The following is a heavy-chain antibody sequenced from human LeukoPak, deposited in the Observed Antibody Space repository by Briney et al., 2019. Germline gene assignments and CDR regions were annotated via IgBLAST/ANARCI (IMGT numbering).Heavy chain of an antibody. Sequence: SETLSLTCTVSGYSISSGYYWGWIRQPPGKGLEWIGSIYHSGSTYYNPSLKSRVTISVDTSKNQFSLKLSSVTAADTAVYYCARGQGYSYGYEWFDPWGQGTLVTVSS. V-gene: IGHV4-38-2*02. CDR1: GYSISSGYY. CDR3: ARGQGYSYGYEWFDP. D-gene: IGHD5-18*01. J-gene: IGHJ5*02. CDR2: IYHSGST.